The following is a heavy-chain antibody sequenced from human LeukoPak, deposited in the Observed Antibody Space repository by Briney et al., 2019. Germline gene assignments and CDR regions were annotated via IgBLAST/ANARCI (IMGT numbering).Heavy chain of an antibody. D-gene: IGHD2-2*01. Sequence: GASVKVSCKASGYTFTSYGISWVRQAPGQGLEWMGWISAYNGNTNYAQKLQGRVTMTTDTSTSTAYMELRSLRSDDKAVYYCARSIVVVPADRYYYYYYYMDVWGKGTTVTVSS. CDR1: GYTFTSYG. CDR3: ARSIVVVPADRYYYYYYYMDV. CDR2: ISAYNGNT. J-gene: IGHJ6*03. V-gene: IGHV1-18*01.